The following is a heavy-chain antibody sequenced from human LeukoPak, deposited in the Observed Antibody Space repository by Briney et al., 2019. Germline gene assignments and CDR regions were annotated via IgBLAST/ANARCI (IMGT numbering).Heavy chain of an antibody. J-gene: IGHJ5*02. V-gene: IGHV3-33*06. CDR2: IWYDGSNK. D-gene: IGHD5-18*01. CDR3: AKGGYSYGYGWFDP. CDR1: GFTFSSYG. Sequence: GSLLLSCAASGFTFSSYGMHWGRRAPGKGREWVAAIWYDGSNKYYADSVKGRFTISRDNSKNTLYLQMNSLRAEDTAVYYCAKGGYSYGYGWFDPWGQGTLVTVSS.